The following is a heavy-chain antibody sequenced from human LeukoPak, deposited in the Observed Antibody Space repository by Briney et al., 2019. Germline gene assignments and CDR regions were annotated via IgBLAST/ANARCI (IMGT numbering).Heavy chain of an antibody. D-gene: IGHD4-17*01. CDR1: GGSISSSSYS. J-gene: IGHJ4*02. CDR3: ARVPTVTFFHY. V-gene: IGHV4-39*01. Sequence: SETLSLTCTVSGGSISSSSYSWGWIRQPPGKGLEWIGSIYYSRSTYYNPSLKSRVTISVDTSKNQFSLKLSSVTAADTAVYYCARVPTVTFFHYWGQGTLVTVSS. CDR2: IYYSRST.